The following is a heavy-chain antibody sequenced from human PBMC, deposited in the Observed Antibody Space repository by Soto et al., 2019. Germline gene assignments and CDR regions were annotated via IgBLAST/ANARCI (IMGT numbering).Heavy chain of an antibody. D-gene: IGHD2-15*01. CDR1: GFTVTNAW. V-gene: IGHV3-15*01. J-gene: IGHJ4*02. Sequence: EGQLVESGGGLVKPGGSLRLSCAASGFTVTNAWMTWVRQTPGKGLEWLGHIKSKPHGGTTDYAPPVKDRFTISRDDSTNTAYLHMIRLKSDDTAVYYCMTWRVAAVGSALVDCWGRGTLVTVSS. CDR3: MTWRVAAVGSALVDC. CDR2: IKSKPHGGTT.